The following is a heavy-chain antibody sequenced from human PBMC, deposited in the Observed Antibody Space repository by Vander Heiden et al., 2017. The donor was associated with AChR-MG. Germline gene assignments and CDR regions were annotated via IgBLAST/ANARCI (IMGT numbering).Heavy chain of an antibody. V-gene: IGHV3-33*01. CDR1: GFTFSGYN. CDR2: IWYDGSDE. Sequence: AHLVESGGGVVQPGTSLRLSCSAHGFTFSGYNIHWVRQAPGKGLEWVALIWYDGSDEYYADSVKGRFSISRDNSKNTVYLQMNSMRAEDTAVYYCAREGGDKSFWAFDIWGQGTMVTVSS. D-gene: IGHD2-21*02. J-gene: IGHJ3*02. CDR3: AREGGDKSFWAFDI.